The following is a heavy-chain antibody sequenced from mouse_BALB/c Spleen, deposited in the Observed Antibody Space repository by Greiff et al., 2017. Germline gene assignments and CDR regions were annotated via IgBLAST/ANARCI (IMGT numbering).Heavy chain of an antibody. D-gene: IGHD2-1*01. CDR3: RWGNYGGYYFDY. CDR2: IDPENGDT. J-gene: IGHJ2*01. V-gene: IGHV14-4*02. Sequence: EVQLQQSGAELVRSGASVKLSCTASGFNIKDYYMHWVKQRPEQGLEWIGWIDPENGDTEYAPKFQGKATMTADTSSNTAYLQLSSLTSEDTAVYYCRWGNYGGYYFDYWGQGTTLTVSS. CDR1: GFNIKDYY.